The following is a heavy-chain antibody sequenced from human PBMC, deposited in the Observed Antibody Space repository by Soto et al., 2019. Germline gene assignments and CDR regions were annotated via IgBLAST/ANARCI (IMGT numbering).Heavy chain of an antibody. CDR3: TTLRLDP. V-gene: IGHV1-2*02. CDR2: VNPNTGVT. Sequence: QVQLVQSGSEVKKPGASVKVSCQASGYTFTAFYMNWVRQAPGQGLEWMGWVNPNTGVTKYAQKFQGRVTMTRGTSINTAYMELSGLTSDDTAVYYCTTLRLDPWGQGTLVTVSS. D-gene: IGHD3-9*01. CDR1: GYTFTAFY. J-gene: IGHJ5*02.